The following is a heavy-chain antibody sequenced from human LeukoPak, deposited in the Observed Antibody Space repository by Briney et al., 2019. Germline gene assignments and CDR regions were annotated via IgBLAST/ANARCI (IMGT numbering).Heavy chain of an antibody. D-gene: IGHD1-1*01. J-gene: IGHJ1*01. CDR3: AREVPERFTAKYFQY. CDR1: GGSISNYY. V-gene: IGHV4-59*01. CDR2: IHYSGST. Sequence: PSETLSLTCTVSGGSISNYYWSWIRQPPGKGLEWIGYIHYSGSTNNNPSLKSRVTISVDTSKNQFSLKLTSVTAADTAVYYCAREVPERFTAKYFQYWGQGTLVTVSS.